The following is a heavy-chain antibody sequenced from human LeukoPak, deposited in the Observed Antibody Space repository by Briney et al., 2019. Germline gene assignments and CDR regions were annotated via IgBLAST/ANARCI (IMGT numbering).Heavy chain of an antibody. D-gene: IGHD2/OR15-2a*01. CDR2: IWYDGSNK. Sequence: GGSLSLSCAASGFTFSSYGLHWVRQAQAKGLGGVAVIWYDGSNKYYADSVKGRFTIFRDNSKNTLYLQMNSLRAEDTAVYYCARDREGYFNFDYWGQGTLVTVSS. CDR3: ARDREGYFNFDY. J-gene: IGHJ4*02. V-gene: IGHV3-33*01. CDR1: GFTFSSYG.